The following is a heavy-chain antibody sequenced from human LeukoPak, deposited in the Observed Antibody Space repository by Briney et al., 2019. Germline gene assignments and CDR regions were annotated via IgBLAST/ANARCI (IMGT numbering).Heavy chain of an antibody. V-gene: IGHV4-4*07. D-gene: IGHD1-1*01. Sequence: SETLSLTCTVSGGSISSYHWNWIRQPAGKGLEWIGRIYTSGSTNYNPSLKSRVTISVDTSKNQFSLRLSSVTAADTAVYYCASLDGTYAFNIWGQGTMVTVSS. CDR2: IYTSGST. J-gene: IGHJ3*02. CDR1: GGSISSYH. CDR3: ASLDGTYAFNI.